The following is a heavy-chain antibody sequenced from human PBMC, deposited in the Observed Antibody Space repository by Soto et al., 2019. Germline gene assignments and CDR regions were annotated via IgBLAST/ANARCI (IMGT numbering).Heavy chain of an antibody. D-gene: IGHD6-6*01. CDR3: ARSTSIAARLGVGGV. V-gene: IGHV1-69*01. J-gene: IGHJ3*01. CDR1: GGTFSSYA. CDR2: IIPIFGTA. Sequence: QVQLVQSGAEVKKPGSSVKVSCKASGGTFSSYAISWVRQAPGQGLEWMGGIIPIFGTANYAQKFQGRVTITADEAKETAYMELSSLRSEDTAVSYWARSTSIAARLGVGGVWGQGTMVTVSS.